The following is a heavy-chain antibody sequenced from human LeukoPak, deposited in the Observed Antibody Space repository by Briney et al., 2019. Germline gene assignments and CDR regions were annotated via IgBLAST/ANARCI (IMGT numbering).Heavy chain of an antibody. CDR1: TSR. J-gene: IGHJ5*01. V-gene: IGHV1-18*01. D-gene: IGHD3-22*01. CDR2: IGTYGGDT. CDR3: ARDLWNFYDDSGYNRDFDS. Sequence: GASVKVSCKATSRISWVRQAPGQGLEWMGWIGTYGGDTYYAQKFQGRITVTTDTSTGTVYMGLRNLRSDDTAVYYCARDLWNFYDDSGYNRDFDSWGQGTLVTVSS.